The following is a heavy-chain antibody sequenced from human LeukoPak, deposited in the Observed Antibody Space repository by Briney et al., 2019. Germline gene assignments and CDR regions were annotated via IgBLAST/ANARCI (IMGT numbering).Heavy chain of an antibody. CDR2: ISAYNGNT. D-gene: IGHD2-8*01. Sequence: GASVKVSCKASGYTFTSYGISWVRQAPGQGLEWMGWISAYNGNTNYAQKLQGRVTMTTDTSTSTAYMELRSLRSDDTAVYYCARDLEFGCTNGVCYTGYWGQGTLVTVSS. CDR1: GYTFTSYG. J-gene: IGHJ4*02. V-gene: IGHV1-18*01. CDR3: ARDLEFGCTNGVCYTGY.